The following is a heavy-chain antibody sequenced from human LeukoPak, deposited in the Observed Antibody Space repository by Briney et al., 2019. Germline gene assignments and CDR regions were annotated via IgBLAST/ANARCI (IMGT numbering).Heavy chain of an antibody. CDR1: GYTLTGYY. CDR3: ARASYGGSQGEYNWFDP. Sequence: GASVKVSCKASGYTLTGYYMHWVRQAPGQGLEWMGWINPNSGGTNYAQKFQGRVTMTRDTSISTAYMELSRLRSDDTAVYYCARASYGGSQGEYNWFDPWGQGTLVTVSS. V-gene: IGHV1-2*02. J-gene: IGHJ5*02. CDR2: INPNSGGT. D-gene: IGHD4-23*01.